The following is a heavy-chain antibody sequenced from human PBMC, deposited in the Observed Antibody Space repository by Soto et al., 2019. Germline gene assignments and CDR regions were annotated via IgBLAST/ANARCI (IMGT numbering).Heavy chain of an antibody. D-gene: IGHD3-3*01. J-gene: IGHJ4*02. V-gene: IGHV3-21*01. CDR1: GFTFSSYG. Sequence: EVQLVESGGGLVKPGGSLRLSCAASGFTFSSYGMNWVRQAPGKGLEWVSSISSSSSYIYYADSVKGRFTISRDNAKNSLYLQMNSLRAEDTAVYYCARPGDYDFWSGYLWGQGTLVTVSS. CDR3: ARPGDYDFWSGYL. CDR2: ISSSSSYI.